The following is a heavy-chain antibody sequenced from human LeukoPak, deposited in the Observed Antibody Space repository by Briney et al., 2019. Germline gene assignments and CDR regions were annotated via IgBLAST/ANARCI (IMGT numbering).Heavy chain of an antibody. V-gene: IGHV3-48*03. J-gene: IGHJ4*02. CDR2: ISSSGSTI. Sequence: GGPLRLSCAASGFTFSSYEMNWVRQAPGKGLEWVSYISSSGSTIYYADSVKGRFTISRDNAKNSLYLQMNSLRVEDTAVYYCARETDSTLFDYWAREPWSPSPQ. CDR1: GFTFSSYE. CDR3: ARETDSTLFDY. D-gene: IGHD2-2*01.